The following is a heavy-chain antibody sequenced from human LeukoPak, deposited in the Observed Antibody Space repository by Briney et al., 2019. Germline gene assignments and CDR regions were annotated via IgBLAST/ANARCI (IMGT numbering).Heavy chain of an antibody. CDR1: GFTFSSYE. CDR3: AKEDYDILTGYYIGPYYYFDY. CDR2: ISSSGSTI. V-gene: IGHV3-48*03. J-gene: IGHJ4*02. D-gene: IGHD3-9*01. Sequence: GGSLRLSCAASGFTFSSYEMNWVRQAPGKGPEWVSYISSSGSTIYYADSVKGRFTISRDNAKNSLYLQMNSLRAEDTAIYYCAKEDYDILTGYYIGPYYYFDYWGQGTLVTVSS.